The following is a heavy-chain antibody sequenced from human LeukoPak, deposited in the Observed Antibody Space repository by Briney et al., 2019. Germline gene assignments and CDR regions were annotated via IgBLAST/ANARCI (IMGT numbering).Heavy chain of an antibody. CDR1: GFTFSSYW. CDR3: AKLAMVVTASAPFDY. J-gene: IGHJ4*02. V-gene: IGHV3-23*01. D-gene: IGHD2-21*02. CDR2: ISGSGGST. Sequence: GGSLRLSCAASGFTFSSYWMSWVRQAPGKGLEWVSAISGSGGSTYYADSVKGRFTISRDNSKNTLYLQMNSLRAEDTAVYYCAKLAMVVTASAPFDYWGQGTLVTVSS.